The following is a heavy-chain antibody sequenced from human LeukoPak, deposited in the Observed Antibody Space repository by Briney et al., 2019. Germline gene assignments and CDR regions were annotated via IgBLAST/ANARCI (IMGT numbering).Heavy chain of an antibody. D-gene: IGHD3-9*01. CDR2: ISSSSYI. J-gene: IGHJ6*02. Sequence: GGSLRLSCAASGFTFSSYSMNWVRQAPGKGLEWVSSISSSSYIYYADSVKGRFTISRDNAKNSLYLQMNSLRAEDTAVYYCAREVVIFPDYYYYGMDIWGQGTTVTVSS. CDR3: AREVVIFPDYYYYGMDI. V-gene: IGHV3-21*04. CDR1: GFTFSSYS.